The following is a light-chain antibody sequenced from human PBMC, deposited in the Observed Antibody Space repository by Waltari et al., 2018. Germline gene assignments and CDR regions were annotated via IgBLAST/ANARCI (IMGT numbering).Light chain of an antibody. CDR1: SRSVGGYKY. Sequence: QSALTQPAAVSGSPGQSITTSCTGSSRSVGGYKYSSWFQQKPCVVPKLILYEVNNRPSGVSNRFSGSKSGNTASLTISGLQAEDEADYFCSSYTRISTFVFGTGTEVSVL. CDR3: SSYTRISTFV. V-gene: IGLV2-14*01. J-gene: IGLJ1*01. CDR2: EVN.